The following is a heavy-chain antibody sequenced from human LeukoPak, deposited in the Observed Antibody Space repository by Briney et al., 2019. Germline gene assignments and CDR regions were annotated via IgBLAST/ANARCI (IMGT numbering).Heavy chain of an antibody. D-gene: IGHD2-15*01. Sequence: SGPTLVKPTQTLTLTCTFSGFSLSTSGVGVGWIRQPPGKALEWLALIYWNDDKRYSPSLRSRLTITKDTSKNQVVLTMTNMDPVDTATYYCAHTDCSGGTCYSFDYWGQGTLVTVSS. CDR1: GFSLSTSGVG. CDR3: AHTDCSGGTCYSFDY. V-gene: IGHV2-5*01. J-gene: IGHJ4*02. CDR2: IYWNDDK.